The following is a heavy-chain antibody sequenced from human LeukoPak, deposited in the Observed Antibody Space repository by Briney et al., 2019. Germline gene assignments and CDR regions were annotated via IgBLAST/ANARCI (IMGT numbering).Heavy chain of an antibody. Sequence: PSETLSLTCTASGGSISSSSYYWGWIRQPPGKGLECIGSIYHSGTTYYNPSLKSRVTISVDTSKNQFSLKLSSVTAADTAIYYCASQAILAAADTDYWGQGTLVTVSS. V-gene: IGHV4-39*01. D-gene: IGHD6-13*01. CDR3: ASQAILAAADTDY. J-gene: IGHJ4*02. CDR1: GGSISSSSYY. CDR2: IYHSGTT.